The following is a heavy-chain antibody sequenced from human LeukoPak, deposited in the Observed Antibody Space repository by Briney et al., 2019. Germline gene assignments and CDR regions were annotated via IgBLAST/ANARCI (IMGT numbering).Heavy chain of an antibody. D-gene: IGHD5-12*01. J-gene: IGHJ3*02. Sequence: ASVKVSCKASGYTFTGYYMHWVRQAPGQGLEWMGWINPNSGGTNYAQKFQGRVTMTRDMSTSTVYMELTSLRSEDTALYYCARGDIVTTRAFDIWGQGTMVTVSS. CDR3: ARGDIVTTRAFDI. V-gene: IGHV1-2*02. CDR1: GYTFTGYY. CDR2: INPNSGGT.